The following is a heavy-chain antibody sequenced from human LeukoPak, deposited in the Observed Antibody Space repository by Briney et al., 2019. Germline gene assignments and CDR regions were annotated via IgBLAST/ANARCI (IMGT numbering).Heavy chain of an antibody. J-gene: IGHJ5*02. CDR1: GYTFTSYG. D-gene: IGHD6-13*01. Sequence: ASLKVSSKASGYTFTSYGISWVRQAPGQGLEWMGWISAYNGNTNYAQNLQGRVTMTTDTSTSTAYMELRSLRSDDTAVYYCARGLARKGGIAAVWVWFDPWGQGTLVTVSS. CDR2: ISAYNGNT. CDR3: ARGLARKGGIAAVWVWFDP. V-gene: IGHV1-18*01.